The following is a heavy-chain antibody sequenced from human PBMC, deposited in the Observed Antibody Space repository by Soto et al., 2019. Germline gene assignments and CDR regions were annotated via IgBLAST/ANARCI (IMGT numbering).Heavy chain of an antibody. CDR3: ARESGGYDSSTRYGLDV. CDR2: IYYSGST. Sequence: TSETLSLTCTVSGGSVSSGSYYWSWIRQPPGKGLEWIGYIYYSGSTNYNPSLKSRVTISVDTSKNQFSLKLSSVTAADTAIYYCARESGGYDSSTRYGLDVWGQGTTVTVSS. CDR1: GGSVSSGSYY. D-gene: IGHD6-25*01. J-gene: IGHJ6*02. V-gene: IGHV4-61*01.